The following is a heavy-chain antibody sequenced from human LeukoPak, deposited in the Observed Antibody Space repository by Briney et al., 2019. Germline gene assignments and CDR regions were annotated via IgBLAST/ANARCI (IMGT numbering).Heavy chain of an antibody. V-gene: IGHV3-7*02. J-gene: IGHJ4*02. Sequence: GGSLRLSCAASGFTFSGYWMSWVRQAPGKGLEWVANIKEDGSEKHYVDSVEGRFTISIDNARNSLYLQMSSLRVEDTAMYYCATHLGVRDESTAYRPFDCWGQGNLVTVSP. D-gene: IGHD2-8*02. CDR1: GFTFSGYW. CDR3: ATHLGVRDESTAYRPFDC. CDR2: IKEDGSEK.